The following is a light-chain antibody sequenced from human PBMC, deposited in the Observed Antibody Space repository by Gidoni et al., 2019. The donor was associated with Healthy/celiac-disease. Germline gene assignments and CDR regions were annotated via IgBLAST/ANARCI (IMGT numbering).Light chain of an antibody. CDR1: QSISSY. V-gene: IGKV1-39*01. CDR2: AAS. CDR3: QQSYSTPPT. J-gene: IGKJ1*01. Sequence: QMAQSPSSRSASVGDRVTITCRASQSISSYLNWYQQKPGKAPKLLIYAASSLQSGVPSRFSGSGSGTDFTLIISHPQPEDFAAYYCQQSYSTPPTFGQGTKVEIK.